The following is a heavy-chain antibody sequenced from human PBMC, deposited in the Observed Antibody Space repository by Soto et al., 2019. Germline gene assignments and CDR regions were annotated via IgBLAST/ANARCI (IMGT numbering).Heavy chain of an antibody. CDR2: INSRADCGTT. Sequence: EVQLVESGGGLVKPGGSLRLSCAASGFTLSDAWLNWVRQAPDKGLEWGGRINSRADCGTTDFAAPVRGRLAISRDESQTMVFVEINSIQVEDTAVYYCTPDSRLNTARVRFDCWGPGTLVTVSS. CDR3: TPDSRLNTARVRFDC. V-gene: IGHV3-15*07. J-gene: IGHJ4*01. CDR1: GFTLSDAW.